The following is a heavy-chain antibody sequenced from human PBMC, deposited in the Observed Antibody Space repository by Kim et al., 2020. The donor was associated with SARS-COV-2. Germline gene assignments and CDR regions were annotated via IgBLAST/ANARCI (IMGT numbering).Heavy chain of an antibody. CDR3: ARSHKGLRFLDY. CDR2: IIPIFGTA. V-gene: IGHV1-69*13. D-gene: IGHD3-3*01. J-gene: IGHJ4*02. Sequence: SVKVSCKASGGTFSSYAISWVRQAPGQGLEWMGGIIPIFGTANYAQKFQGRVTITADESTSTAYMELSSLRSEDTAVYYCARSHKGLRFLDYWGQGTLVTVSS. CDR1: GGTFSSYA.